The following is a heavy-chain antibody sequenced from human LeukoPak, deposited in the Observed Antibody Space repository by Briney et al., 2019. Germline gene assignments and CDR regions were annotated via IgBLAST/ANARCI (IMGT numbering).Heavy chain of an antibody. J-gene: IGHJ4*02. V-gene: IGHV1-69*05. D-gene: IGHD2-2*01. CDR2: IIPSFGRA. CDR3: ARSQVVPAAPLDY. Sequence: SVKVSCKASGCTFSSYAISWVRQAPGQGLEWMGRIIPSFGRANYAQKLQGRVTITTEESTSTAYKELSSLRSEDTAVYYCARSQVVPAAPLDYWGQGTLVTVSS. CDR1: GCTFSSYA.